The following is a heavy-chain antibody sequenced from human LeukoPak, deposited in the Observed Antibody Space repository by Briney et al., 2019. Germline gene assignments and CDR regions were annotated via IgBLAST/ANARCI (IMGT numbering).Heavy chain of an antibody. Sequence: GGSLRLSCAASGFTFSSYEMNWVRQAPGEGLEWVSYISSSDSTIYYADSVKGRFTISRDNAKNSLYLQMNSLRAEDTAVYYCAVSEIYSITDYWGQGTLVTVSS. J-gene: IGHJ4*02. D-gene: IGHD5-18*01. CDR3: AVSEIYSITDY. V-gene: IGHV3-48*03. CDR2: ISSSDSTI. CDR1: GFTFSSYE.